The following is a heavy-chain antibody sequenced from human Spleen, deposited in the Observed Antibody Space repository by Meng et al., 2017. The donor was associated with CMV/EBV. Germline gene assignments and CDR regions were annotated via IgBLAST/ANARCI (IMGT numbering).Heavy chain of an antibody. CDR2: VKSKTDGGTT. V-gene: IGHV3-15*01. Sequence: GGSLRLSCAASGFTFTNAWMNWVRQAPGKGLEWVGRVKSKTDGGTTDYAAPVKGRFTISRDDSKTTLYLQMNSLKSEDTAVYYCATTQVGAPDYWGQGTLVTVSS. D-gene: IGHD1-26*01. CDR3: ATTQVGAPDY. CDR1: GFTFTNAW. J-gene: IGHJ4*02.